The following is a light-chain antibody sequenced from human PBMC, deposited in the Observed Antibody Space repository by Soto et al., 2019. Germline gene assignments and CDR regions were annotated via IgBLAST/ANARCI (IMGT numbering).Light chain of an antibody. CDR3: QQFNSYPWT. J-gene: IGKJ1*01. CDR2: VAS. Sequence: DIQMTQSPSTLSASVGARVTITCRASQSISTWLAWYQQRPGKAPKLLIYVASSLESGVPSRFSGSGSGTEFTLTISSXQPDDFATYYCQQFNSYPWTFGQGTKVDIK. V-gene: IGKV1-5*01. CDR1: QSISTW.